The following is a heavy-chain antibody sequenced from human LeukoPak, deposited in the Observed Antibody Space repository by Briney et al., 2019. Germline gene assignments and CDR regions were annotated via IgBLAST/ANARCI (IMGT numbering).Heavy chain of an antibody. J-gene: IGHJ4*02. CDR2: IYYSGST. V-gene: IGHV4-59*08. CDR1: GGSISSYY. CDR3: ARHQVGLLWFGESGY. Sequence: PSETLSLTCTVSGGSISSYYWSWIRQPPGKGLEWIGYIYYSGSTNYNPSLKSRVTISVDTSKNQFSLKLSSVTAADTAVYYCARHQVGLLWFGESGYWGQGTLVTVSS. D-gene: IGHD3-10*01.